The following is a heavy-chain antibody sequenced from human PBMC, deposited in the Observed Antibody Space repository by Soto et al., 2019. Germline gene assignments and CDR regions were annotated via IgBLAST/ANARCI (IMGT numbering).Heavy chain of an antibody. CDR1: GYTFTSYG. D-gene: IGHD5-12*01. Sequence: ASVKVSCKASGYTFTSYGISWVRQAPGQGLEWMGWISAYNGNTNYAQKLQGRVTMTTDTSTSTAYMELRSLRSDDTAVYYCARDLYYKKLIVATPGHCWGQGTLVTVSS. CDR3: ARDLYYKKLIVATPGHC. J-gene: IGHJ4*02. V-gene: IGHV1-18*01. CDR2: ISAYNGNT.